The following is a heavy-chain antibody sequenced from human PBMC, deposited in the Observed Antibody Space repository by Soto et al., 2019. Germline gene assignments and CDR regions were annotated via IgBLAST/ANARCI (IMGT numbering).Heavy chain of an antibody. CDR1: GGSFSGYY. Sequence: PSETLSLTCGVYGGSFSGYYCRWIRQPPGKGLEWIGEINHSGSTNYNPSLKSRVTISVDTSKNQFSLKLSSVTAADTAVYYCARVVLYSSSWYSRWFDPWGQGTLVTVSS. J-gene: IGHJ5*02. D-gene: IGHD6-13*01. CDR3: ARVVLYSSSWYSRWFDP. CDR2: INHSGST. V-gene: IGHV4-34*01.